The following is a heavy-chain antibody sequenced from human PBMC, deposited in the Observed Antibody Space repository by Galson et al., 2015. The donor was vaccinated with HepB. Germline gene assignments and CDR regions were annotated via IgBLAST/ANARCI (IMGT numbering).Heavy chain of an antibody. CDR3: ARVLGYYDILTGYPTLGGMDV. CDR1: GGTFSSHA. D-gene: IGHD3-9*01. Sequence: SVKVSCKASGGTFSSHAISWVRQAPGQGLEWMGGIIPIFGTANYAQKFQGRVTITADESTSTAYMELSSLRSEDTAVYYCARVLGYYDILTGYPTLGGMDVWGQGTTVTVSS. J-gene: IGHJ6*02. CDR2: IIPIFGTA. V-gene: IGHV1-69*13.